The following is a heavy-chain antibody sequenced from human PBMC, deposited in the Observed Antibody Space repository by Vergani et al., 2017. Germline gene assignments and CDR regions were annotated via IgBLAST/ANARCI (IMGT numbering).Heavy chain of an antibody. CDR2: INPNSGGT. Sequence: QVQLVQSGAEVKKPGASVKVSCKASGYTFTGYYMHWVRQAPGQGLEWMGWINPNSGGTNYAQKFQGRVTMTRDTSISTAYMELRRLRSDDTAVYYCARGPIVVVNTGAFDIWGQGTMVTVYS. J-gene: IGHJ3*02. V-gene: IGHV1-2*02. CDR1: GYTFTGYY. D-gene: IGHD3-22*01. CDR3: ARGPIVVVNTGAFDI.